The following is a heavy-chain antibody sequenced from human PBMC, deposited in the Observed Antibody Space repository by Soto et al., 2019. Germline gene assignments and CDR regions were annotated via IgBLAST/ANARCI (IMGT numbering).Heavy chain of an antibody. J-gene: IGHJ5*02. CDR1: GFTFDDYA. CDR2: ISWNSGSI. V-gene: IGHV3-9*01. CDR3: AKDTFRDILSVLNWFDP. D-gene: IGHD3-9*01. Sequence: PGGSLRLSCAASGFTFDDYAMHWVRQAPGKGLEWVSGISWNSGSIGYADSVKGRFTISRDNAKNSLYLQMNSLRAEDTALYYCAKDTFRDILSVLNWFDPWGQGTLVTVSS.